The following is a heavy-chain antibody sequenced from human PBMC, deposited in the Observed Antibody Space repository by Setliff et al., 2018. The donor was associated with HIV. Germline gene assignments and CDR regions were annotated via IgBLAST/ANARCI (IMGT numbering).Heavy chain of an antibody. V-gene: IGHV1-69*05. CDR3: AREFVDADIVGSILIRWFDP. Sequence: SVKVSCKASGGTFSSYAISWVRQAPGQGLEWMGGIIPIFGTANYAQKLQGRVTMTTDISTSTAYMELRSLRSEDTAVYYCAREFVDADIVGSILIRWFDPWGQGTLVTVSS. CDR1: GGTFSSYA. D-gene: IGHD5-12*01. CDR2: IIPIFGTA. J-gene: IGHJ5*02.